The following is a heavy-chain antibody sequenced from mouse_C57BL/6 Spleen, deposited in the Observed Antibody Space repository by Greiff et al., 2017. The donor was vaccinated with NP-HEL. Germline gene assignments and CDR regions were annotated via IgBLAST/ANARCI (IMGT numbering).Heavy chain of an antibody. CDR3: ARGYYGGYFDV. D-gene: IGHD1-1*01. CDR2: ISDGGSYT. CDR1: GFTFSSYA. Sequence: EVMLVESGGGLVKPGGSLKLSCAASGFTFSSYAMSWVRQTPEKRLEWVATISDGGSYTYYPDNVKGRFTISRDNAKNNLYLQMSHLKSEDTAMYYCARGYYGGYFDVWGTGTTVTVSS. J-gene: IGHJ1*03. V-gene: IGHV5-4*03.